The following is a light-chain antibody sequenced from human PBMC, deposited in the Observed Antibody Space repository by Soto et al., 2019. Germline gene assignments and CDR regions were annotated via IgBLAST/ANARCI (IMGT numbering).Light chain of an antibody. J-gene: IGLJ1*01. CDR2: EVS. CDR1: SSDVGGYNY. CDR3: SSYTRSNTYV. Sequence: QSVLTQPASVSGSPGQSITISCTGISSDVGGYNYVSWYQQHPGKAPKFMIYEVSNRPSGVSNRFSGSKSGNTASLTISGLQAKDEADYHCSSYTRSNTYVFGTGTKVTVL. V-gene: IGLV2-14*01.